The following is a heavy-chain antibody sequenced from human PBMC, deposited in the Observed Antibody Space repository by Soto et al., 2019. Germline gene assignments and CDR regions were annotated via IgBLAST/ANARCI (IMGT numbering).Heavy chain of an antibody. CDR1: GGTFSSYA. V-gene: IGHV1-69*13. J-gene: IGHJ5*02. Sequence: SVKVSCKASGGTFSSYAISWVRQAPGQGLEWMGGIIPIFGTANYAQKFQGRVTITADESTSTAYMELSSLRSEDTAVYYCARASLAGDTTYKWFDPWGQGTLVTVSS. CDR3: ARASLAGDTTYKWFDP. CDR2: IIPIFGTA. D-gene: IGHD1-26*01.